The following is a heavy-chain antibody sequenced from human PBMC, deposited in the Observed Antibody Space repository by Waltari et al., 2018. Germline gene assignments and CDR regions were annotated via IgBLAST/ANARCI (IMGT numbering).Heavy chain of an antibody. D-gene: IGHD4-17*01. V-gene: IGHV3-30*04. J-gene: IGHJ5*02. CDR2: ISYDGRNK. Sequence: QVQLVESGGGVVQPGGSLTLPCATSGFIFSIYAIHWVRQAPGKGLEWVAVISYDGRNKYYADSVKGRFTISRDNSKNTLDLQMSSLRAEDTAVYYCARDQNGDYSRNWLHPWGQGTLVTVSS. CDR1: GFIFSIYA. CDR3: ARDQNGDYSRNWLHP.